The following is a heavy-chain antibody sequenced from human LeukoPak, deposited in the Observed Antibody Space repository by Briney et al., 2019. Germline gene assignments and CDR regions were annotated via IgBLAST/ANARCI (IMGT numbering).Heavy chain of an antibody. CDR2: IYYSGST. J-gene: IGHJ1*01. V-gene: IGHV4-59*12. Sequence: SETLSLTCTVSGGSISSFYWSWIRQPPGKGLECIGYIYYSGSTNYSPSLKSRVSISVDTSKNQFSLKLSPVTAADTAVYYCASDIAVAAERAEYFQHWGQGTLVTASS. CDR1: GGSISSFY. CDR3: ASDIAVAAERAEYFQH. D-gene: IGHD6-19*01.